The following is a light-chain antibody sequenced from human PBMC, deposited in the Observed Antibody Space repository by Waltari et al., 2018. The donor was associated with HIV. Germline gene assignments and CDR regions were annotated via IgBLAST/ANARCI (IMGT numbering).Light chain of an antibody. J-gene: IGLJ3*02. CDR2: RNN. CDR3: AAWDGRLSGWV. V-gene: IGLV10-54*04. CDR1: DDDVGNEG. Sequence: QAGLTQPPAVSQALGQTATLSCTGGDDDVGNEGAVWLQQLQGLPPKLLYYRNNNRASGGSHKFSAARAGNTIYLTIAGLQPEDEADYYCAAWDGRLSGWVFGGGTKLTVL.